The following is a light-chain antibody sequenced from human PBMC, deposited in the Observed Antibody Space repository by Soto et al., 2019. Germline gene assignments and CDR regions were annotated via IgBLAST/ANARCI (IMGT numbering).Light chain of an antibody. CDR2: AAS. CDR3: QQYYSDPLT. V-gene: IGKV1-8*01. J-gene: IGKJ4*01. CDR1: QGISSY. Sequence: AIRMTQSPSSFSASTGDRVTITCRASQGISSYLAWYQQKPGKAPKLLIYAASTLQSGVPSRFRGRGSGTDFTLTISCLQSENFATYYCQQYYSDPLTFGGGTKVDIK.